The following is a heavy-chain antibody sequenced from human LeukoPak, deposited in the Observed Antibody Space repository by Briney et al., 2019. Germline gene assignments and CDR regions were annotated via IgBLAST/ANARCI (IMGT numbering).Heavy chain of an antibody. CDR1: GGTFSSYA. CDR2: IIPIFGTA. Sequence: SVKVSCKASGGTFSSYAISWVRQAPGQGLEWMGGIIPIFGTANYAQKFQGRVTITTDESTSTAYMELSSLRSEDTAVYYCARGGVYSGVFDYWGQGTLVTVSS. CDR3: ARGGVYSGVFDY. D-gene: IGHD1-26*01. J-gene: IGHJ4*02. V-gene: IGHV1-69*05.